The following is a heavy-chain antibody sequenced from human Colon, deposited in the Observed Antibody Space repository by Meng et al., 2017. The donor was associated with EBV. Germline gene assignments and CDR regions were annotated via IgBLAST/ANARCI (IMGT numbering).Heavy chain of an antibody. D-gene: IGHD3-10*01. CDR3: LRGSGGSV. Sequence: QDQWRGAGPALVKPSETLSLTCAVSGDSITNHNWWAWVRQPPGKGLEWIGEIPHRGSSAYNPSLKSRVSMSIDKSKNQFSLKLTSVTAADTAVYHCLRGSGGSVWGQGTLVTVSS. V-gene: IGHV4-4*02. CDR2: IPHRGSS. CDR1: GDSITNHNW. J-gene: IGHJ1*01.